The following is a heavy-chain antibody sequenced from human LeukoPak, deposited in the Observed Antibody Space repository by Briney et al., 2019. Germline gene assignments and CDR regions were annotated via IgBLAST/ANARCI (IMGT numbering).Heavy chain of an antibody. Sequence: KPSETLSLTCAVYGGSFSGYYWSWIRQPPGKGREWIGEINHSGSTNYNPSLKSRVTISVDTSKNQFSLKLSSVTAADTAVYYCARGPRGIYHYWGQGTLVTVSS. D-gene: IGHD6-13*01. J-gene: IGHJ4*02. CDR1: GGSFSGYY. CDR2: INHSGST. V-gene: IGHV4-34*01. CDR3: ARGPRGIYHY.